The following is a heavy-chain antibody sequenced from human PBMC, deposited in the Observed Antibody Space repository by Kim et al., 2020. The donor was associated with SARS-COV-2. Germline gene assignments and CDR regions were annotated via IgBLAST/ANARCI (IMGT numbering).Heavy chain of an antibody. CDR2: INHSGST. CDR1: GGSFSGYY. J-gene: IGHJ4*02. CDR3: ASTKSSGWYEMDY. Sequence: SETLSLTCAVYGGSFSGYYWSWIRQPPGKGLEWIGEINHSGSTNYNPSLKSRVTISVDTSKNQFSLKLSPVTAADTAVYYCASTKSSGWYEMDYWGQGNLVDVSS. V-gene: IGHV4-34*01. D-gene: IGHD6-19*01.